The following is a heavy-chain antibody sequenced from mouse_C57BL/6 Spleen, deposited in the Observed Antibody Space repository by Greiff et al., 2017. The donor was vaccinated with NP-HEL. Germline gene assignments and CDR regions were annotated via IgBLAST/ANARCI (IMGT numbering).Heavy chain of an antibody. CDR2: IRSKSNNYAT. Sequence: EVHLVESGGGLVQPKGSLKLSCAASGFSFNTYAMNWVRQAPGKGLEWVARIRSKSNNYATYYADSVKDRFTISRDDSESMLYLQMNNLKTEDTAMYYCVRAPDGYYYFDYWGQGTTLTVSS. CDR3: VRAPDGYYYFDY. V-gene: IGHV10-1*01. CDR1: GFSFNTYA. J-gene: IGHJ2*01. D-gene: IGHD2-3*01.